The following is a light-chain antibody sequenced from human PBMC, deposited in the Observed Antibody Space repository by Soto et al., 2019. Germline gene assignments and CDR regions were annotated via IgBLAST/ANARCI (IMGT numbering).Light chain of an antibody. CDR1: YSNIGSNF. J-gene: IGLJ3*02. Sequence: QSVLTQPPSASATPGQTVTISCSGRYSNIGSNFVSWYQRLPGTAPKLLIYSINQRPSGVPDRFSGSKSGTSASLTISGLQYEEEDDYFCSSWDDSLDGPVFGGGTKLTVL. V-gene: IGLV1-44*01. CDR3: SSWDDSLDGPV. CDR2: SIN.